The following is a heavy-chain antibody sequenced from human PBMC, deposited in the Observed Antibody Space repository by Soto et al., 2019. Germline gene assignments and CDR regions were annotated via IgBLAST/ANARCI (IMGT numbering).Heavy chain of an antibody. D-gene: IGHD2-15*01. CDR1: GFTFSNGW. Sequence: EVQLVESGGGLVKPGGSLRLSCAASGFTFSNGWMSWVRQAPGKGLEWVGRIKSRTAGGTADYSAPVKGRFTISRDDSKDTLYIQMNRLKTADTAVYYFTTSSTETSWDGGRCYAIHTKIQDSWAQGTLITVSS. CDR3: TTSSTETSWDGGRCYAIHTKIQDS. CDR2: IKSRTAGGTA. J-gene: IGHJ5*02. V-gene: IGHV3-15*01.